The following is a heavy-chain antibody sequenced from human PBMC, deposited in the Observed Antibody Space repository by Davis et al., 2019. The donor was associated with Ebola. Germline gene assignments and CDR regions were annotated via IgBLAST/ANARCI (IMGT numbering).Heavy chain of an antibody. CDR1: GFIFRNYV. V-gene: IGHV3-23*01. J-gene: IGHJ3*02. Sequence: GGSLRLSCAASGFIFRNYVMSWVRQAPGKGLEWVSTFGTSGDTYYADSVKGRFTMSRDNSRNTLYLQMNGLRVEDTAIYYCAKDTSNIWFDIWGQGTMVTVSS. CDR3: AKDTSNIWFDI. CDR2: FGTSGDT. D-gene: IGHD1-26*01.